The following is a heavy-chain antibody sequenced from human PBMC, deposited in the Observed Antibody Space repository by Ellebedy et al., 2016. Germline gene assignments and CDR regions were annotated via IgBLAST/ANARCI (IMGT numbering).Heavy chain of an antibody. CDR2: VSYDGSDK. CDR1: GFTFSMFSRYG. D-gene: IGHD2-21*01. V-gene: IGHV3-30*18. J-gene: IGHJ4*02. CDR3: AKDKGGGVVVSPKYLDS. Sequence: GESLKISXAASGFTFSMFSRYGLHWVRQAPGKGLEWVAFVSYDGSDKYHADSVKGRFTISRDNSKDTLYLQMNSLRPEDTAVYYCAKDKGGGVVVSPKYLDSWGQGTLVTVSS.